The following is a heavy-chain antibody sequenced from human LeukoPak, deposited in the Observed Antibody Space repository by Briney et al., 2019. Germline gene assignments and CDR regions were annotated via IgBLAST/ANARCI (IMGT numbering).Heavy chain of an antibody. V-gene: IGHV4-39*07. CDR3: ARVDSWAYYYYYMDV. CDR1: GGSISSSSYY. J-gene: IGHJ6*03. D-gene: IGHD3-16*01. CDR2: IYYSGST. Sequence: SETLSLTCTVSGGSISSSSYYWGWIRQPPGKGLEWIGGIYYSGSTYYNPSLKSRVTISVDTSKNQFSLKLSSVTAADTAVYYCARVDSWAYYYYYMDVWGKGTTVTVSS.